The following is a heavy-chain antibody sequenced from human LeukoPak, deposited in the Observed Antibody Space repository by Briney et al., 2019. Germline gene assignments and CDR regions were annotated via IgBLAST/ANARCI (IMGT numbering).Heavy chain of an antibody. CDR1: GFDIRSYG. V-gene: IGHV3-30*02. J-gene: IGHJ4*02. CDR3: AKREAVATMSDFDY. Sequence: GASLRLSCAASGFDIRSYGMHWVGQGPGKGLERLALILWGGGRQYYEDSVKGRFTISRDNSKNMLYLQMNSLRGDDTAVYYCAKREAVATMSDFDYWGQGTLVIVSP. CDR2: ILWGGGRQ. D-gene: IGHD6-19*01.